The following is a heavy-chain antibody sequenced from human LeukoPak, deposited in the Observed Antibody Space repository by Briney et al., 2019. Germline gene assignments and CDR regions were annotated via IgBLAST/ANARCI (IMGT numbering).Heavy chain of an antibody. Sequence: TSETLSLTCTVSGGSISSYYWSWIRQPAGKGLEWIGRIYTSGSTNYNPSLKSRVTISVDTSKNQFSLKLSSVTAADTAVYYCARGYDSSGYYWNWGQGTLVTVSS. J-gene: IGHJ4*02. CDR1: GGSISSYY. CDR2: IYTSGST. CDR3: ARGYDSSGYYWN. D-gene: IGHD3-22*01. V-gene: IGHV4-4*07.